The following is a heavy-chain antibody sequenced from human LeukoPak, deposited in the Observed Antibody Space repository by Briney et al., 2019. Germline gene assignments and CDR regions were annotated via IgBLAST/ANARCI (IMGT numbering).Heavy chain of an antibody. J-gene: IGHJ3*02. CDR2: INTNTGNP. V-gene: IGHV7-4-1*02. CDR1: GYTFTSYA. Sequence: GASVKVSCKASGYTFTSYAMNWVRQAPGQGLEWMGWINTNTGNPTYAQGFTGRFVFSLDTSVSTAYLQISSLKAEDTAVHYCARSRSPNPDDAFDIRGQGTMVTVSS. CDR3: ARSRSPNPDDAFDI.